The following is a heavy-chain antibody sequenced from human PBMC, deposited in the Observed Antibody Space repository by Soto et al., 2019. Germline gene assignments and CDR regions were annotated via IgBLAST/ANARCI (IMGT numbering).Heavy chain of an antibody. J-gene: IGHJ4*02. V-gene: IGHV4-59*08. D-gene: IGHD2-15*01. CDR2: IYYSGST. Sequence: SETLSLTCTVSGGSISSYYWSWIRQPPGKGLEWIGYIYYSGSTNYNPSLKSRVTISVDTSKNQFSLKLSSVTAADTAVYYCARRWGRSFDYWGQGTRVTVSS. CDR1: GGSISSYY. CDR3: ARRWGRSFDY.